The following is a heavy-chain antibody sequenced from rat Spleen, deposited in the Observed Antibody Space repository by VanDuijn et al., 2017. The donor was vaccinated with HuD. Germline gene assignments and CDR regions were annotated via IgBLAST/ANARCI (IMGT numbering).Heavy chain of an antibody. V-gene: IGHV5-17*01. Sequence: EVQLVESGGGLVQPGRSLKLSCAASGFTFSDYAMAWVRQAPKKGLEWVATIIYDGSSTYYRDSVKGRFTISRDNAKSTLYLQMDSLRSEDTATYYCARLPYTTYGGYYVMDAWGQGASVTVSS. CDR1: GFTFSDYA. D-gene: IGHD1-6*01. CDR3: ARLPYTTYGGYYVMDA. J-gene: IGHJ4*01. CDR2: IIYDGSST.